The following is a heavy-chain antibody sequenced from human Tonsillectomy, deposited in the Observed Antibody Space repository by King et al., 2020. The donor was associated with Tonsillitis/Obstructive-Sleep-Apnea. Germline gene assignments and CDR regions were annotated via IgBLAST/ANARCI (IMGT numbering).Heavy chain of an antibody. D-gene: IGHD3-10*01. V-gene: IGHV4-39*01. CDR3: ARRGVTIRDAFDI. J-gene: IGHJ3*02. Sequence: QLQESGPGLVKPSETLSLTCTVSGGSINSSGYYWGWIRQPPGKGLEWIGTIYYSGSTDYNPSLKSRVTISVDTSKSQFSLKLSSVTAADTAVFYCARRGVTIRDAFDIWGQGTMVTVSS. CDR2: IYYSGST. CDR1: GGSINSSGYY.